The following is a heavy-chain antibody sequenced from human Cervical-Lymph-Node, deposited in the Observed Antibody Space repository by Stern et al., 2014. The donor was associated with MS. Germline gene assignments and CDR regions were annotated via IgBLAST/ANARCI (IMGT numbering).Heavy chain of an antibody. CDR1: GCSISSGEYY. CDR3: SRDADGYSLVFGY. CDR2: THNSGTT. D-gene: IGHD5-24*01. Sequence: QVQLQESGPGLVKPSQTLSLTCTVTGCSISSGEYYWSWIRQSPGKGLEWIGSTHNSGTTYDNPSLKSRVTISVDTSKNQFSLKLRSVTAADTAVYYCSRDADGYSLVFGYWGRGTLVTVSS. J-gene: IGHJ4*02. V-gene: IGHV4-30-4*01.